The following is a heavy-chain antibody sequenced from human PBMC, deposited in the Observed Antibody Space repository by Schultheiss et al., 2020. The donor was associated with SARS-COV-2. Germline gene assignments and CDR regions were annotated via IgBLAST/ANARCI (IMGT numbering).Heavy chain of an antibody. V-gene: IGHV3-30*07. D-gene: IGHD5-24*01. CDR3: ARDPDGYLVYHHGMDV. J-gene: IGHJ6*02. CDR2: VSYGGTNK. CDR1: GFTFDDYA. Sequence: GESLKISCAASGFTFDDYAMHWVRQAPGKGLEWVAVVSYGGTNKYYADSVKGRFTISRDNAKNSLYLQMNSLRAEDTAVYYCARDPDGYLVYHHGMDVWGQGTTVTVSS.